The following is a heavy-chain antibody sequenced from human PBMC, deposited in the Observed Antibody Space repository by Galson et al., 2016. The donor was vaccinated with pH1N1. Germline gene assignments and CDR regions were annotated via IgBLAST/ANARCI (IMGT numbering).Heavy chain of an antibody. CDR1: GFAFSNYA. D-gene: IGHD3-16*02. CDR3: AKDLGDNIWGSYRPGD. CDR2: TSGSGGTT. V-gene: IGHV3-23*01. Sequence: SLRLSCAASGFAFSNYAMSWVRQAPGKGLEWVSDTSGSGGTTYFADSVRGRFTVSRDNSKNTLYLQMSSLRAEDTGVYYCAKDLGDNIWGSYRPGDWGLGTLVTVSS. J-gene: IGHJ4*02.